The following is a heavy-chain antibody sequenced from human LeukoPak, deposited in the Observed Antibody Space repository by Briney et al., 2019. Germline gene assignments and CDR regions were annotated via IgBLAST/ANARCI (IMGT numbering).Heavy chain of an antibody. V-gene: IGHV3-30-3*01. CDR3: AKDESHLQYYFDY. Sequence: SGWSLKLSCSASGFIFSNYAMHWVRLAPGKGLEWVAIISYDGNKRYYADSAEGRFTISRDNSKNTLYLQMNSLRAEDTAVYYCAKDESHLQYYFDYWGQGTLVTVSS. CDR2: ISYDGNKR. CDR1: GFIFSNYA. J-gene: IGHJ4*02.